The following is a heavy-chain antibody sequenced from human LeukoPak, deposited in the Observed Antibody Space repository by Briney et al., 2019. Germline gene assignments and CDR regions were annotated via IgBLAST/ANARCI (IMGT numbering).Heavy chain of an antibody. CDR2: IYYSGST. Sequence: SETLSLTCTVSGGSVSSGSYYWSWIRQPPGKGLEWIGYIYYSGSTNYNPSLKSRVTISVDTSKNQFSLKLSSMTAADTAVYYCAGSTYCSSTSCYRQNNWFDPWGQGTLVTVSS. J-gene: IGHJ5*02. CDR3: AGSTYCSSTSCYRQNNWFDP. V-gene: IGHV4-61*01. D-gene: IGHD2-2*02. CDR1: GGSVSSGSYY.